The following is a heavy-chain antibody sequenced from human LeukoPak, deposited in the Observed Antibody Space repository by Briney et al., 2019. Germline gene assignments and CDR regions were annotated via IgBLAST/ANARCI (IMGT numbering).Heavy chain of an antibody. D-gene: IGHD6-6*01. Sequence: RASVKVSCKASGYTFTSYGISWVRQAPGQGLEWMGWISAYNGNTNYAQKFQGRVTMTRDTSISTAYMELSRLRSDDTAVYYCARDGDQQLVVEAFDIWGQGTMVTVSS. V-gene: IGHV1-18*01. J-gene: IGHJ3*02. CDR3: ARDGDQQLVVEAFDI. CDR1: GYTFTSYG. CDR2: ISAYNGNT.